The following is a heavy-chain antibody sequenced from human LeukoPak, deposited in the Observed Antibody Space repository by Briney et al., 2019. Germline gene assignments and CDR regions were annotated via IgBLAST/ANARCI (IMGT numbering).Heavy chain of an antibody. V-gene: IGHV3-30-3*01. CDR3: ATASNSYSSSWHPGDAFDI. Sequence: GGSLRLSCAASGFTFSSYAMHWVRQAPGKGLEWVAVISYDGSNKYYADSVKGRFTISRDNSKNTLYLQMNSLRAEDTAVYYCATASNSYSSSWHPGDAFDIWGQGTMVTVSS. D-gene: IGHD6-13*01. CDR1: GFTFSSYA. CDR2: ISYDGSNK. J-gene: IGHJ3*02.